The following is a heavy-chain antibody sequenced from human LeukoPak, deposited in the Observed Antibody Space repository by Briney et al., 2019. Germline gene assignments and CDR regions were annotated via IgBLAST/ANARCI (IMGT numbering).Heavy chain of an antibody. CDR1: SGFSSSFY. CDR2: IYINGNT. V-gene: IGHV4-4*07. J-gene: IGHJ4*02. Sequence: SETLSLTCTVSSGFSSSFYWSWIRQPAGKGLEWIGRIYINGNTNYSPSLKSRATMSVGTSKNQFSLKLTPVTAADTAVYYCAREFTYWGQGILVTVTS. CDR3: AREFTY.